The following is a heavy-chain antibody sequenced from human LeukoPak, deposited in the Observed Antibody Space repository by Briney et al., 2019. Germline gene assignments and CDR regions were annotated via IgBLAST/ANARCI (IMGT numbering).Heavy chain of an antibody. CDR2: INPNSGGT. CDR3: ATGEGYCRGGTCYSGFDY. J-gene: IGHJ4*02. Sequence: GASVKVSCKASGYTFTGYYMHWVRQAPGQGLEWMGWINPNSGGTNYAQKFQGRVTMTRDTSISTAYMELSRLRSDDTAVYYCATGEGYCRGGTCYSGFDYWGQGTLVTVSS. D-gene: IGHD2-15*01. CDR1: GYTFTGYY. V-gene: IGHV1-2*02.